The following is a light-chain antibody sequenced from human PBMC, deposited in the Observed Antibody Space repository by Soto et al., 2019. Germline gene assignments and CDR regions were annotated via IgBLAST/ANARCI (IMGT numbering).Light chain of an antibody. Sequence: IQMTQSPSTVSAYVGDSVTITCRASQSITTWLAWYQQRPGKAPKLLIYAASSLQSGVPSRFSGSGSGTDFTLTISSLQPEDFATYYCQHSFNTPRTFGQGTKVDIK. CDR3: QHSFNTPRT. CDR1: QSITTW. CDR2: AAS. J-gene: IGKJ1*01. V-gene: IGKV1-39*01.